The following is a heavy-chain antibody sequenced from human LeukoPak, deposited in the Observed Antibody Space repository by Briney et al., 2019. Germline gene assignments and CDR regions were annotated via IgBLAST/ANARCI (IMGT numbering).Heavy chain of an antibody. CDR3: ARRVPASQLGEYVAYYFDH. D-gene: IGHD3-16*01. CDR1: GGSISRYY. J-gene: IGHJ4*02. V-gene: IGHV4-4*09. CDR2: IYSSGTT. Sequence: SETLSLTCTVSGGSISRYYWSWIRQPPGKGLEWVGYIYSSGTTKYNPSLKSRATISIDTSKSQLSLSLSSVSAADTAVYCARRVPASQLGEYVAYYFDHWGQGTLVIVSS.